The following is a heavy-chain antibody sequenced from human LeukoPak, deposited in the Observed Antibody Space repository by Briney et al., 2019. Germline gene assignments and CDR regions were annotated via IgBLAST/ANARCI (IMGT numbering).Heavy chain of an antibody. J-gene: IGHJ4*02. CDR1: GFTFSSYW. D-gene: IGHD3-10*01. CDR3: VSSLHGFSYGPGY. V-gene: IGHV3-7*01. CDR2: IKRDGSEK. Sequence: GGSLRLSCAASGFTFSSYWMSWVRQAPGKGLEWVANIKRDGSEKYYVDSMKGRFTISRDNARRSLYLQMNSLRVEDTAMYYCVSSLHGFSYGPGYWGQGTLVIVSS.